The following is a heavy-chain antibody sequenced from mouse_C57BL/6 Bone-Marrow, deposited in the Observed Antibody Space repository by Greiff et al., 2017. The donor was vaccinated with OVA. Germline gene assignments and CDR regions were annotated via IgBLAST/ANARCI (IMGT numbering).Heavy chain of an antibody. D-gene: IGHD2-4*01. J-gene: IGHJ1*03. Sequence: VQLQQPGAELVRPGSSVKLSCKASGYTFTSYWMHWVKQRPIQGLEWIGNIDPSDSETHYNQKFKDKATLTVEKSSSTAYMQLSSLTSEDSAVYYCARENYDYGLYWYFDVWGTGTTVTVSS. CDR2: IDPSDSET. V-gene: IGHV1-52*01. CDR3: ARENYDYGLYWYFDV. CDR1: GYTFTSYW.